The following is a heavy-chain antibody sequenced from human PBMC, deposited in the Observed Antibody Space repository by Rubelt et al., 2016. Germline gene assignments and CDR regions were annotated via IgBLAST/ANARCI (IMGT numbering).Heavy chain of an antibody. CDR3: TTYSRRRPFDI. D-gene: IGHD2-21*01. CDR2: IKSKTDDDTT. Sequence: EVQLVESGGGLVNPGGSLRLSCAASAFTFSNAWMNWVRLAPGKGLEWVGRIKSKTDDDTTDYAVTVSGRFTISRDDSENPLFLQMNSLKTEDTGVYYCTTYSRRRPFDIWGQGTMVTASS. V-gene: IGHV3-15*01. CDR1: AFTFSNAW. J-gene: IGHJ3*02.